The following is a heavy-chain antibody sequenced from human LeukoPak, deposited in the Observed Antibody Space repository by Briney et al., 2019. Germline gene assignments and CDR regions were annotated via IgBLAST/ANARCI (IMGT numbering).Heavy chain of an antibody. Sequence: PSETLSLTCTVSGGSISNYYWSWIRQPPGKGLEWMGYIYYSGSTNYNPSLRSRVYISMDTSKNQFSLELSSVTAADTADYYWATERDYGDSILWGQGTLVTVSS. J-gene: IGHJ4*02. D-gene: IGHD4-17*01. CDR1: GGSISNYY. V-gene: IGHV4-59*01. CDR2: IYYSGST. CDR3: ATERDYGDSIL.